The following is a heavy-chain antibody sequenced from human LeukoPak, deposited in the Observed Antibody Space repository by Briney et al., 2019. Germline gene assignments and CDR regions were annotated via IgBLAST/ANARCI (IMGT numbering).Heavy chain of an antibody. CDR1: GFTFSSYA. D-gene: IGHD2-2*02. V-gene: IGHV3-30-3*01. CDR3: AKVAGVPAAIPSYYYYMDV. J-gene: IGHJ6*03. Sequence: PGGSLRLSCAASGFTFSSYAMHWVRQAPGKGLEWVAVISYDGSNKYYADSVKGRFTISRDNSKNTLYLQMNSLRAEDTAVYYCAKVAGVPAAIPSYYYYMDVWGKGTTVTVSS. CDR2: ISYDGSNK.